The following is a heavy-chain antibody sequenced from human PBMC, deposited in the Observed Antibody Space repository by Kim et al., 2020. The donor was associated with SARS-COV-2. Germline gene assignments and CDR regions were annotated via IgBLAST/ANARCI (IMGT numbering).Heavy chain of an antibody. CDR2: ISSSSSYI. V-gene: IGHV3-21*01. CDR3: ARDSPYGSGIPPENFRY. D-gene: IGHD3-10*01. Sequence: GGSLRLSCAASGFTFSSYSMNWVRQAPGKGLEWVSSISSSSSYIYYADSVKGRFTISRDNAKNSLYLQMNSLRAEDTAVYYCARDSPYGSGIPPENFRYWGQGTLVTVSS. J-gene: IGHJ4*02. CDR1: GFTFSSYS.